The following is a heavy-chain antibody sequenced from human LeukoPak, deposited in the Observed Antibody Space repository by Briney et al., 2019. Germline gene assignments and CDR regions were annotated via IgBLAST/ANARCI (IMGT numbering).Heavy chain of an antibody. J-gene: IGHJ6*03. D-gene: IGHD2-2*01. V-gene: IGHV3-48*01. CDR3: ARMKTYRGYCSSTSCSRPYYMDV. CDR1: GFTFRSYS. Sequence: GGSLRLSCAASGFTFRSYSMTWVRQAPGKGLEWVSYIGGSDMTIYYTDSVKGRFTISRDNAKNSLYLQMNSLRAEDTAVYYCARMKTYRGYCSSTSCSRPYYMDVWGKGTTVTVSS. CDR2: IGGSDMTI.